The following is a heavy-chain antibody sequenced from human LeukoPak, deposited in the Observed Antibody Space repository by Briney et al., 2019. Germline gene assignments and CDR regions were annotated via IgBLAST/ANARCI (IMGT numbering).Heavy chain of an antibody. CDR1: RFTFSSYA. CDR3: SLDLPYYDFWSGYYAPSFDY. V-gene: IGHV3-23*01. D-gene: IGHD3-3*01. Sequence: GGSLRLSCAASRFTFSSYAMSWVRQAPGKGLEWVSAISGSGGSTYYADSVKGRFTVSRDNSKNTLYLQMNSLRAEDTAVYYCSLDLPYYDFWSGYYAPSFDYWGQGTLVTVSS. CDR2: ISGSGGST. J-gene: IGHJ4*02.